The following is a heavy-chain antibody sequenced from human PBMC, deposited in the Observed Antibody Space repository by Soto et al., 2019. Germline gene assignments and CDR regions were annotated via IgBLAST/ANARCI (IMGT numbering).Heavy chain of an antibody. CDR3: HGYGY. CDR1: GFTVRANY. CDR2: IYSGGTK. J-gene: IGHJ4*02. Sequence: EVQLVESGGGLIQPGGSLRLSCAVSGFTVRANYMSWVRQAPGKGLEGASVIYSGGTKYYADSVKGRFIISRDISKNTLYLQMNILRAEDTAVYYCHGYGYWGQGTLVTVSS. D-gene: IGHD5-12*01. V-gene: IGHV3-53*01.